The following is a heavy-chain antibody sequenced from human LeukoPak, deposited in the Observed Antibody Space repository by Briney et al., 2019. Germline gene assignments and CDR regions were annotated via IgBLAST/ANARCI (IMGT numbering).Heavy chain of an antibody. CDR2: ISSSTSTI. V-gene: IGHV3-48*01. Sequence: GGSLRLSCAASGFTFGSYSMNWVRQAPGKGLEWVSYISSSTSTIYYADSVKGRFTISRDNAKNSLYLQMNSLRAEDTAVYYCAKSSSSYYDTSGYLDYWGQGTLVTVSS. D-gene: IGHD3-22*01. J-gene: IGHJ4*02. CDR3: AKSSSSYYDTSGYLDY. CDR1: GFTFGSYS.